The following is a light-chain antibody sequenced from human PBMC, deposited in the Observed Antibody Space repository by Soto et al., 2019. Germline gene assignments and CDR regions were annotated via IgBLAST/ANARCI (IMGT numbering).Light chain of an antibody. Sequence: IVMTQYPATLSVSPGESVTLSCRASQGINRNLAWYQQKPGQAPRLLISGASTGATGIPARFSGSGSGTDFTLTISRLEPEDFAVYYCQQYGSSGKFGQGTQVDIK. CDR2: GAS. CDR1: QGINRN. V-gene: IGKV3-15*01. J-gene: IGKJ1*01. CDR3: QQYGSSGK.